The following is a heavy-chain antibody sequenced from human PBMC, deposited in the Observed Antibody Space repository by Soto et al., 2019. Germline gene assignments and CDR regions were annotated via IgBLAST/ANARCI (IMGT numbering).Heavy chain of an antibody. Sequence: SETLSLTCTVSGGSISSGDYYWSWIRQPPGKGLEWIGYIYYSGSTYYNPSLKSRVTISVDTSKNQFSLKLSSVTAADTAVYYCARYETGYYYYGMDVLGQGTTVTVSS. J-gene: IGHJ6*02. D-gene: IGHD1-1*01. V-gene: IGHV4-30-4*01. CDR2: IYYSGST. CDR3: ARYETGYYYYGMDV. CDR1: GGSISSGDYY.